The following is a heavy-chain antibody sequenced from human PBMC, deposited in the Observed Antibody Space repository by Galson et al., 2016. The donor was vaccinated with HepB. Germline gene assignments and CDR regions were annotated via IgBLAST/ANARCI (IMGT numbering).Heavy chain of an antibody. Sequence: SLRLSCAASGFTFSRYGMHWVRQAPGKGLEWLAGIWNDGSNKYYVGSVKGRFTISRDDAKNSVFLQMNSLTVDDTAKYFCARDRVDIVAAPSSIRNYYGMDVWGQGTTVTVSS. D-gene: IGHD5-12*01. J-gene: IGHJ6*02. CDR3: ARDRVDIVAAPSSIRNYYGMDV. V-gene: IGHV3-33*01. CDR2: IWNDGSNK. CDR1: GFTFSRYG.